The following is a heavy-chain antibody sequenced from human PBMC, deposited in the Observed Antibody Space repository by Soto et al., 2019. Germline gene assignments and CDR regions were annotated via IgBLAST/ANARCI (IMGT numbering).Heavy chain of an antibody. CDR2: INHSGST. CDR1: GGSFSGYY. Sequence: SETLSLTCAVYGGSFSGYYWSWIRQPPGKGLEWIGEINHSGSTNYNPSLRSRVTISVDTSKNQFSLKLSSVTAADTAVYYCATREIAAAGLSHFDYWGQGTLVTSPQ. CDR3: ATREIAAAGLSHFDY. J-gene: IGHJ4*02. V-gene: IGHV4-34*01. D-gene: IGHD6-13*01.